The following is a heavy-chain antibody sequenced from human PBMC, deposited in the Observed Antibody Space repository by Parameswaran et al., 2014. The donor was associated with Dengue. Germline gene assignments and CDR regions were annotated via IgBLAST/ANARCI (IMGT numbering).Heavy chain of an antibody. CDR3: AKDSSVVVVTTTLDQ. CDR2: ISYDGSNK. J-gene: IGHJ4*02. V-gene: IGHV3-30*18. D-gene: IGHD2-15*01. Sequence: GESLKISCAASGFTFSYYAMHWVRQAPGKGLEWVAVISYDGSNKHYADSVKGRFTTSRDESKNTVYLQMDSLRVEDTAVYYCAKDSSVVVVTTTLDQWGQGTLVTVSS. CDR1: GFTFSYYA.